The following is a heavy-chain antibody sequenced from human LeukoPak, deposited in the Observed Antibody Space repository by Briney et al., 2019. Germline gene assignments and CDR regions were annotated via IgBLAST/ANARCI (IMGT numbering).Heavy chain of an antibody. CDR2: IKQDGSEK. CDR3: ARVYYDILTGLEYFQH. J-gene: IGHJ1*01. D-gene: IGHD3-9*01. Sequence: GGSLRLSCAASGFTFSSYWMSWVRQAPGKGLEWLANIKQDGSEKYYVDSVKGRFTISRDNAKNSLYLQMNSLRAEDTAVYYCARVYYDILTGLEYFQHWGQGTLVTVSS. CDR1: GFTFSSYW. V-gene: IGHV3-7*03.